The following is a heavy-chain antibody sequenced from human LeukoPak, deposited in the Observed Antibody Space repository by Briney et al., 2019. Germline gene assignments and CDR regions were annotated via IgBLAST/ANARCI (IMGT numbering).Heavy chain of an antibody. J-gene: IGHJ4*02. CDR1: GGSISSGGFA. V-gene: IGHV4-30-2*01. CDR3: ARGGYNYPYFDY. Sequence: SETLSLTCVVSGGSISSGGFAWSWIRQPPGKGLEWVGYIYHRGSTYCNPSLKSRVTLSVDTSKNQFSLKLSSVTAADTAVYYCARGGYNYPYFDYWGQGTLVTVSS. CDR2: IYHRGST. D-gene: IGHD5-18*01.